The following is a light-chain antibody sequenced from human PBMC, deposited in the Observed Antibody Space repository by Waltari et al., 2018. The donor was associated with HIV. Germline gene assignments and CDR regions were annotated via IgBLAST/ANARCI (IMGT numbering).Light chain of an antibody. V-gene: IGKV4-1*01. CDR1: QTIFYRSKNKNY. CDR2: WAS. Sequence: DIVMTQSPDSLALSLGEGATINCKSSQTIFYRSKNKNYLAWYQQKPGQTPKVLIYWASTRDSGVPDRFSGSGSGTDFTLTISNLQSEDVAIYFCQQYYSNPPTFGQGTKVEVK. J-gene: IGKJ1*01. CDR3: QQYYSNPPT.